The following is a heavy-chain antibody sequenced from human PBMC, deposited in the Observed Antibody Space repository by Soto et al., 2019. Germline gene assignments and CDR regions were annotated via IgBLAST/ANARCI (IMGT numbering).Heavy chain of an antibody. CDR2: IVAGGGST. CDR3: AKQDRVRAPYYFAY. Sequence: PGGSLRLSCEASGFTFTSYAMSWVRQAPGKGLEWVSAIVAGGGSTYYADSVKDRFTISRDNSKNTLYLQINSLRAEDTAVYYCAKQDRVRAPYYFAYWGQGTLVTVSS. D-gene: IGHD3-10*01. V-gene: IGHV3-23*01. CDR1: GFTFTSYA. J-gene: IGHJ4*02.